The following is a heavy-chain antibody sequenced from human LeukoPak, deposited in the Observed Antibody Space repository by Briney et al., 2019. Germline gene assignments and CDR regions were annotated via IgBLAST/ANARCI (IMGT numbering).Heavy chain of an antibody. D-gene: IGHD3-10*01. J-gene: IGHJ6*04. CDR2: IYYSGST. CDR3: ARGGDIGELLYSEPHFYYYYGMDG. Sequence: SETLSLTCTVSGGSISNGGYYWSWIRQHPGKGLEWIGYIYYSGSTNYNPSLERRVTISVDTSKNQFSLKLSSVTAGETGVYYCARGGDIGELLYSEPHFYYYYGMDGWGKGTTVTASS. V-gene: IGHV4-31*03. CDR1: GGSISNGGYY.